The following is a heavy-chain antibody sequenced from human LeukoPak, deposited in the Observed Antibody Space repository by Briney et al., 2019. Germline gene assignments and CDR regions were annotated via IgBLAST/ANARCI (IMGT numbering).Heavy chain of an antibody. CDR1: GFTFSSYS. V-gene: IGHV3-21*01. CDR2: ISSSSSYI. D-gene: IGHD6-19*01. J-gene: IGHJ6*02. CDR3: ARTGNPPHSSRWYTSFGMDV. Sequence: PGGSLRLSCAASGFTFSSYSMDWVRQAPGKGLEWVSSISSSSSYIYYADSVKGRFTISRDNAKNSLYLQMNSLRAEDTAVYYCARTGNPPHSSRWYTSFGMDVWGQGTTVTVSS.